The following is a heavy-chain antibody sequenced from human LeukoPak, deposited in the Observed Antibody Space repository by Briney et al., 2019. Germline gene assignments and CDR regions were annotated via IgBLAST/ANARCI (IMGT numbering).Heavy chain of an antibody. Sequence: PSETLSLTCAVSGYSISSGYYWGWIRQPPGKGLEWIGNIYHSGSTYYNPSLKSPVTISVDTSTTQFSLKLNSVTAADPAASYCARYGYSSSGGDYWGQGTWSPSPQ. V-gene: IGHV4-38-2*01. J-gene: IGHJ4*02. D-gene: IGHD6-6*01. CDR1: GYSISSGYY. CDR3: ARYGYSSSGGDY. CDR2: IYHSGST.